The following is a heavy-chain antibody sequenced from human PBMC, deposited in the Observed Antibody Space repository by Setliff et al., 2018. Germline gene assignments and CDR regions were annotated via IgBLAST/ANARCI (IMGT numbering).Heavy chain of an antibody. Sequence: SETLCLTCTVSGVSISSGSYYWSWIRQPAGKGLEWIGHIYTSGSTNYNPSLKSRVTISVDTSKNQFSLKLSSVTAADTAMYYCARERYSSNWSIDDWGQGTLVTVSS. D-gene: IGHD6-13*01. V-gene: IGHV4-61*09. CDR1: GVSISSGSYY. CDR2: IYTSGST. J-gene: IGHJ4*02. CDR3: ARERYSSNWSIDD.